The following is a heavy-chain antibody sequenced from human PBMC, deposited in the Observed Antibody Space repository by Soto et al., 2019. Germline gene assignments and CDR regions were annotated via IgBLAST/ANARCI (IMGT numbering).Heavy chain of an antibody. J-gene: IGHJ5*02. D-gene: IGHD2-2*01. V-gene: IGHV1-69*13. CDR1: GGTFSSYA. CDR2: IIPIFGTA. CDR3: ACKMPTKYWFAV. Sequence: ASVKVSCKASGGTFSSYAISWVRQAPGQGLEWMGGIIPIFGTANYAQTFQGRVPITADESTSKAYMELSSLRSEDTPVYGCACKMPTKYWFAVWGQGTQVTVSS.